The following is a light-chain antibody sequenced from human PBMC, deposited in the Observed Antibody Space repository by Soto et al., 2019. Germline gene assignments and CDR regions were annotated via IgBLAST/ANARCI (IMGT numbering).Light chain of an antibody. CDR1: QSLLHITGETF. CDR2: EVS. Sequence: DVVMTQTPLSLSLAPGQPASISCKSSQSLLHITGETFLFWYLQKPGQSPQLXIYEVSTRVSGVPDRFSGSGSGTEFTLEISRVETDDVGIYYCMQSTQLTPTFGQGTRLEIK. CDR3: MQSTQLTPT. J-gene: IGKJ5*01. V-gene: IGKV2D-29*02.